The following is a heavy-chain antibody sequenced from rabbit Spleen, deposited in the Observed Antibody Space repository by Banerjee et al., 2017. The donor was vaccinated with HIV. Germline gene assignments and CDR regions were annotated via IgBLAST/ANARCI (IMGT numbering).Heavy chain of an antibody. CDR1: GVSLNDKDV. CDR2: INIVTGKS. V-gene: IGHV1S45*01. CDR3: ARNGGMLNYEL. Sequence: EQLEESGGGLVKPEGSLTLTCKASGVSLNDKDVMCWVRQAPGKGLEWIACINIVTGKSVYATWAKGRFTISKTSSTTVTLQMTSLTAADTATYFCARNGGMLNYELWGPGTLVTVS. D-gene: IGHD6-1*01. J-gene: IGHJ4*01.